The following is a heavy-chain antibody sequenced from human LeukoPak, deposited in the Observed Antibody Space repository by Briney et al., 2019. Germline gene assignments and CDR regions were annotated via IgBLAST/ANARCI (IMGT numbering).Heavy chain of an antibody. Sequence: SETLSLTCTVSGGSISSVDYYCSWIRQPPGKGLEWIGYIYYSGSTYYNPSLKSRVTISVDTSKNQFSLKLSSGTAADTAVYYCARLDHFYGSGRGGTFDIWGQGTMVTVSS. J-gene: IGHJ3*02. CDR3: ARLDHFYGSGRGGTFDI. D-gene: IGHD3-10*01. CDR2: IYYSGST. V-gene: IGHV4-30-4*08. CDR1: GGSISSVDYY.